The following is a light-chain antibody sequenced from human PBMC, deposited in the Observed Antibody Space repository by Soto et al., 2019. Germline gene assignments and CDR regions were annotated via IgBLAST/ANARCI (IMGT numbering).Light chain of an antibody. CDR2: DAS. CDR1: QSISSW. J-gene: IGKJ1*01. V-gene: IGKV1-5*01. Sequence: DIQETQSPSTLSASVGDGVTFTCRASQSISSWLAWYQQKPGRAPKLLIYDASTLESGVPSRFSGSGSGTEFTLTISRLQPDDFATYYCQQYNTYPWTFGQGTKVDIK. CDR3: QQYNTYPWT.